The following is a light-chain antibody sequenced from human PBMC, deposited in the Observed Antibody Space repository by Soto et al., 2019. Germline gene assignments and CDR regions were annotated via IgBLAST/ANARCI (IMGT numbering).Light chain of an antibody. Sequence: EIVLTQSPGTLSLTPGERATLSCRASQSVSNSYLAWYQQKPGQAPRLLIYGASSRATGIPDRFSGSGSGTDFTLTISRLEPEDFAVYYCQQFSSYPLTIGGGTKVDIK. V-gene: IGKV3-20*01. J-gene: IGKJ4*01. CDR3: QQFSSYPLT. CDR1: QSVSNSY. CDR2: GAS.